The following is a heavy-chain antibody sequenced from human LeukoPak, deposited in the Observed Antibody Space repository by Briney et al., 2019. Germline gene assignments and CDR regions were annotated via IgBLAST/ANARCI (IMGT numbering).Heavy chain of an antibody. D-gene: IGHD3-22*01. CDR2: IYYSGST. Sequence: SETLSLTCNVSGGSISSSRYYWGWIRQPPGKGLEWIGSIYYSGSTYYIPSLKSRVTISVDASKNQFSLKLSSVTAADTAVYYCARANYYDSSGYSRGAFDVWAQGTMVTVSS. CDR3: ARANYYDSSGYSRGAFDV. CDR1: GGSISSSRYY. V-gene: IGHV4-39*07. J-gene: IGHJ3*01.